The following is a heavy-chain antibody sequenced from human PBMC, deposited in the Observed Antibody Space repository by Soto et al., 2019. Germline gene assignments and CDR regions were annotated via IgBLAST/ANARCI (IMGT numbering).Heavy chain of an antibody. V-gene: IGHV2-26*01. CDR2: IFSNDEK. CDR1: GFSLSNARMG. Sequence: QVTLKESGPVLVKPTETLTLTCTVSGFSLSNARMGVSWIRQPPGKALEWLAHIFSNDEKSYSTSLKSRLTISKDTSKSQVVLTMTTMDPVDKATYYCARQLPPAAGGLDAFDIWGQGTMVTVSS. CDR3: ARQLPPAAGGLDAFDI. D-gene: IGHD2-2*01. J-gene: IGHJ3*02.